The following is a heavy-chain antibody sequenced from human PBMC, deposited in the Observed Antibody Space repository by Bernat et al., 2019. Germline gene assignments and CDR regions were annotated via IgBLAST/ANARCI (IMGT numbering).Heavy chain of an antibody. V-gene: IGHV3-7*03. D-gene: IGHD7-27*01. CDR1: GFTFSSYW. J-gene: IGHJ4*02. CDR2: INQDGSEK. CDR3: ARSPRAGDVDY. Sequence: EVQLVESGGGLVQPGGSLRLSCAASGFTFSSYWMSWVRQAPGKGLEWVANINQDGSEKYYVDSVKGRLTISRDNAQKSLYLQMNSLRAEDTAVYYCARSPRAGDVDYWGQGTLVTVSS.